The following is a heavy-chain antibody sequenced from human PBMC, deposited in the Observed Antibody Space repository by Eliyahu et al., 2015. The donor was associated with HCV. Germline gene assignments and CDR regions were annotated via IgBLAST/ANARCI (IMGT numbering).Heavy chain of an antibody. V-gene: IGHV3-48*02. Sequence: EAQLVESGGGLVQPGGSLRLSCAASGXNFASFGMTWVRQAPGKGLEWXSFIXYSSGTMYYADSVRGRFTISRDNAKNSLSLQMNSLSDEDTAVYYCARDRGQLYYFDSWGQGTLVTVSS. CDR1: GXNFASFG. J-gene: IGHJ4*02. CDR3: ARDRGQLYYFDS. CDR2: IXYSSGTM. D-gene: IGHD5-18*01.